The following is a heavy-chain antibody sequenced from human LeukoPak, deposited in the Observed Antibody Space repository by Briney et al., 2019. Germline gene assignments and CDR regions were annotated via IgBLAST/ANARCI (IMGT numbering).Heavy chain of an antibody. D-gene: IGHD1-26*01. CDR3: TTEMRWELLFDY. Sequence: GGSLRLSCAASGFTFSDAWMSWVRQAPGKGLEWVGRIKSKTDGGTTDYAAPVKGRFTISRDDSKNTLYLQMNSLKTEDTAVYYCTTEMRWELLFDYWGQGTLVTVSS. CDR2: IKSKTDGGTT. J-gene: IGHJ4*02. V-gene: IGHV3-15*01. CDR1: GFTFSDAW.